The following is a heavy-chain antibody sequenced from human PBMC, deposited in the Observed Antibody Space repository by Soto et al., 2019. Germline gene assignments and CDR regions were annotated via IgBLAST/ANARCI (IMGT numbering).Heavy chain of an antibody. D-gene: IGHD3-22*01. CDR1: GGSISSSNW. J-gene: IGHJ4*02. CDR3: ARSPTPVYYYDSSGSPGHFDY. Sequence: SETLSLTCAVSGGSISSSNWWSWVRQPPGKGLEWIGEIYHSGSTNYNPSLKSRVTISVDKSKNQFSLKLSSVTAADTAVYYCARSPTPVYYYDSSGSPGHFDYWGQGTLVTVSS. CDR2: IYHSGST. V-gene: IGHV4-4*02.